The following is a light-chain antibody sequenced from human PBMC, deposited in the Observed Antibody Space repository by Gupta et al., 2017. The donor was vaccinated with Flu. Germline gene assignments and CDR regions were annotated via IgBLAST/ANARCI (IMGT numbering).Light chain of an antibody. Sequence: QSVLTQPPSASGTPGQRVTISCSGSSSNIGSNYVYWYQQLPGTAPNLLIYRNNQRPSGVPDRFSDSKSGTSASLAISGLRAEDEADYYCAAWDDSLSGWVFGGGTKLTVL. J-gene: IGLJ3*02. CDR1: SSNIGSNY. CDR2: RNN. CDR3: AAWDDSLSGWV. V-gene: IGLV1-47*01.